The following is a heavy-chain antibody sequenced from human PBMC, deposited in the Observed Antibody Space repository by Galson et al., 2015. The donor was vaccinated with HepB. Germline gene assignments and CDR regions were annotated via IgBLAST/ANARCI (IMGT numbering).Heavy chain of an antibody. CDR3: AKDGSRDPYFDWILPSDY. D-gene: IGHD3-9*01. CDR1: GFTFNTYG. Sequence: SLRLSCAASGFTFNTYGMHWVRQAPGKGLEWVAVISHDGSNKHYRDSVKGRFTISRDSSKNTLYLQMNSLKPEDTAVYFCAKDGSRDPYFDWILPSDYWGQGTLVTVSS. V-gene: IGHV3-30*18. CDR2: ISHDGSNK. J-gene: IGHJ4*02.